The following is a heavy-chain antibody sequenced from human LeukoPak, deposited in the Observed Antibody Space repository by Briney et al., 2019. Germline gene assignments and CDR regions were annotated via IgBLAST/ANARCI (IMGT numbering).Heavy chain of an antibody. CDR3: ARGTGFGDYYFDY. J-gene: IGHJ4*02. V-gene: IGHV4-61*02. CDR2: IYTSGST. D-gene: IGHD3-10*01. CDR1: GGSISSGSYY. Sequence: PSQTLSLTCTVSGGSISSGSYYWSWIRQPAGKGLEWIGRIYTSGSTNYNPSLKSRVTISVDTSKNQFSLKLSSVTAADTAVYYCARGTGFGDYYFDYWGQGTLVTVSS.